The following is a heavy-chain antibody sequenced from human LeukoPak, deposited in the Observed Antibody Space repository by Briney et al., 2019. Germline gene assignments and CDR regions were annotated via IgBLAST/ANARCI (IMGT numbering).Heavy chain of an antibody. V-gene: IGHV3-23*01. Sequence: LPGGSLRLSCAASGFAFSSYAMSWVRQAPGKGLEWVSAISGSGGSTYYADSVKGRFTISRDNSKNTLYLQMNSLRAEDTAVYYCAKARLYGPNWFDPWGQGTLVTDSS. D-gene: IGHD4-17*01. CDR2: ISGSGGST. CDR3: AKARLYGPNWFDP. CDR1: GFAFSSYA. J-gene: IGHJ5*02.